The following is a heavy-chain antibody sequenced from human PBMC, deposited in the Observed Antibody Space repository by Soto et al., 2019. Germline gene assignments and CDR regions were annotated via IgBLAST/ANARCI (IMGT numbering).Heavy chain of an antibody. CDR2: IWYDGSSK. Sequence: QVQLVESGGGVVQPGRSLRLSCAASGFTFSSYGMHWVRQAPGKGLEWGAVIWYDGSSKYYADSVKGRFTISRDNSKNTLYLQMNSLRAEDTAVYYCARDHYYDSSGYFHRGAFDIWGQGTMVTVSS. V-gene: IGHV3-33*01. CDR1: GFTFSSYG. CDR3: ARDHYYDSSGYFHRGAFDI. J-gene: IGHJ3*02. D-gene: IGHD3-22*01.